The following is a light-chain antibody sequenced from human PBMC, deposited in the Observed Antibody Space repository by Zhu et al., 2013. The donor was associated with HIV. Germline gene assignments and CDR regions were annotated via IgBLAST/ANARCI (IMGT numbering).Light chain of an antibody. CDR1: AGAVTSDYY. CDR2: DAS. CDR3: QNRNTWPWT. Sequence: SLTVSPGGTVTLTCASSAGAVTSDYYPNWFQQKPGQAPRLLIFDASTRATGIPARFSGSGSGTEFTLTISSLEAEDFAIYYCQNRNTWPWTFGQGTRLEIK. J-gene: IGKJ1*01. V-gene: IGKV3D-11*01.